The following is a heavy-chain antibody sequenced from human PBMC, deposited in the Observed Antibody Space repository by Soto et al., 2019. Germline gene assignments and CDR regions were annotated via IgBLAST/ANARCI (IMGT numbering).Heavy chain of an antibody. Sequence: GGSLRLSCAASGFTFSSYGMHWVRQAPGKGLEWVAVISYDGSNKYYADSVKGRFTISRDNSKNTLYLQMNSLRAEDTAVYYCAKEKGGGYCSSTSCFECDYWGQGTLVTVSS. J-gene: IGHJ4*02. D-gene: IGHD2-2*01. CDR3: AKEKGGGYCSSTSCFECDY. CDR1: GFTFSSYG. CDR2: ISYDGSNK. V-gene: IGHV3-30*18.